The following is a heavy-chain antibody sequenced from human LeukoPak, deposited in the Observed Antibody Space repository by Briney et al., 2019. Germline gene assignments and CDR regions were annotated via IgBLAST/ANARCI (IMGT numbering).Heavy chain of an antibody. CDR3: AYDAALGNSSGYYYAQTFDY. CDR1: GFTFSSYA. D-gene: IGHD3-22*01. Sequence: GESLRLSCAASGFTFSSYAMHWVRQAPGKGLEWVSSISSSSSYIYYADSVKGRFTISRDNAKNSLYLQMNSLRAEDTAVYYCAYDAALGNSSGYYYAQTFDYWGQGTLVTVSS. J-gene: IGHJ4*02. V-gene: IGHV3-21*01. CDR2: ISSSSSYI.